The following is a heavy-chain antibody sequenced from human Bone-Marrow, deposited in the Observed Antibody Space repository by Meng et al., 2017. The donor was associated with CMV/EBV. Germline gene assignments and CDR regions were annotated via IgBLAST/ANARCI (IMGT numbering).Heavy chain of an antibody. CDR1: GGSFSGYY. J-gene: IGHJ5*02. CDR2: INHSGST. V-gene: IGHV4-34*01. Sequence: LPCAVYGGSFSGYYWSWIRQPPGKGLEWIGEINHSGSTNYNPSLKSRVTISVDTSKNQFSLKLSSVTAADTAVYYCARVSFGGGWFDPWGQGTLVTVSS. CDR3: ARVSFGGGWFDP. D-gene: IGHD3-16*01.